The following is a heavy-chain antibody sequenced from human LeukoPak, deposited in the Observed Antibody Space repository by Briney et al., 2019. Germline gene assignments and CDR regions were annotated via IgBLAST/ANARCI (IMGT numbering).Heavy chain of an antibody. J-gene: IGHJ6*04. Sequence: SETLSLTCTVSGGSISSSSYYWGWIRQPPGKGLEWIGSIYYSGSTYYNPSLKSRVTISVDTSKNQFSLKLSSVTAADTAVYYCAKTDKGYYGSGIYWEVWGKGTTVTISS. D-gene: IGHD3-10*01. CDR1: GGSISSSSYY. CDR2: IYYSGST. CDR3: AKTDKGYYGSGIYWEV. V-gene: IGHV4-39*07.